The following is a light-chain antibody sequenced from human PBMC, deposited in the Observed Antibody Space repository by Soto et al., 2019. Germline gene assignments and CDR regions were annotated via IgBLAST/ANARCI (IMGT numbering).Light chain of an antibody. Sequence: QLVLTQSPSASASLGASVKLTCTLSSGHSSYAIAWHQQQPEKGPRYLMKLNSDGSHSKGDGIPDRFSGSSSGAERYLTISSLQCEDEADYYCQTWGTGIHYVFGTGTQLTVL. CDR1: SGHSSYA. CDR2: LNSDGSH. CDR3: QTWGTGIHYV. V-gene: IGLV4-69*01. J-gene: IGLJ1*01.